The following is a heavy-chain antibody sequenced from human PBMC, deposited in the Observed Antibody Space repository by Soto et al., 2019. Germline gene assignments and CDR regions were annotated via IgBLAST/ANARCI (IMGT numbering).Heavy chain of an antibody. CDR1: GFTFSSYG. J-gene: IGHJ4*02. D-gene: IGHD6-19*01. Sequence: GGSLRLSCAASGFTFSSYGMHWVRQAPGKGLEWVAVIWYDGSNKYYADSVKGRFTISRDNSKNTLYLQMNSLRAEDTAVYYCARERVAGSSPFFYWGQGTLVTVSS. V-gene: IGHV3-33*01. CDR2: IWYDGSNK. CDR3: ARERVAGSSPFFY.